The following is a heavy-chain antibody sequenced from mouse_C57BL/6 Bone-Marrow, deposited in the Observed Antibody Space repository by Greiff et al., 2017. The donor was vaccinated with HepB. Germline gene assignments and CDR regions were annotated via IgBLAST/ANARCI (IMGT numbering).Heavy chain of an antibody. CDR3: ARQRTYGSSSWFAY. V-gene: IGHV5-6*01. D-gene: IGHD1-1*01. CDR2: ISSGGSYT. Sequence: EVQVVESGGDLVKPGGSLKLSCAASGFTFSSYGMSWVRQTPDKRLEWVATISSGGSYTYYPDSVKGRFTISRDNAKNTLYLQMSSLKSEDTAMYYCARQRTYGSSSWFAYWGQGTLVTVSA. CDR1: GFTFSSYG. J-gene: IGHJ3*01.